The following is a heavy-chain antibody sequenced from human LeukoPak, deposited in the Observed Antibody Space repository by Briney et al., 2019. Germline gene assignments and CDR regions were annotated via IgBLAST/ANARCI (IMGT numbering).Heavy chain of an antibody. D-gene: IGHD4-11*01. CDR1: GFTFSSYE. Sequence: GGSLRLSCAASGFTFSSYEMNWVRQAPGKGLEWVANIKQDGSEKYYVDSVKGRFTISRDNSKNTLYLQMNSLRAEDTAVYYCAREGLTTVTYFFGYYMDVWGKGTTVTVSS. CDR3: AREGLTTVTYFFGYYMDV. J-gene: IGHJ6*03. CDR2: IKQDGSEK. V-gene: IGHV3-7*01.